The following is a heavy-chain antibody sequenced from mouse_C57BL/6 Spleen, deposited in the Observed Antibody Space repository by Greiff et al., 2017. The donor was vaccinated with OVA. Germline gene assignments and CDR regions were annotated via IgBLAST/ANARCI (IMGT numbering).Heavy chain of an antibody. CDR3: ARRKGYAMDY. CDR2: IDPSDSYT. Sequence: QVQLQQPGAELVKPGASVKLSCKASGYTFTSSWMQWVKQRPGQGLEWIGEIDPSDSYTNYNHKFKGKATLTVDTTSSTAYMQLSSLTSDDSEVYYCARRKGYAMDYWGQGTSVTVSS. CDR1: GYTFTSSW. J-gene: IGHJ4*01. V-gene: IGHV1-50*01.